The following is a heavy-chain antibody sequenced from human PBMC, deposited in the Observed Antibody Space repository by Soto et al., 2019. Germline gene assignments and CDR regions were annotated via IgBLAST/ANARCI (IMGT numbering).Heavy chain of an antibody. Sequence: QLQLQESGPGLVKPSETLSLTCTVSGGSISSSSYYWGWIRQPPGKGLEWIGSIYYSGSTYYNPSLKSRVTISVDTSKNQFSLKLSSVTAADTAVYCCARLEYGDYPGDWGQGTLVTVFS. D-gene: IGHD4-17*01. J-gene: IGHJ4*02. CDR3: ARLEYGDYPGD. CDR2: IYYSGST. CDR1: GGSISSSSYY. V-gene: IGHV4-39*01.